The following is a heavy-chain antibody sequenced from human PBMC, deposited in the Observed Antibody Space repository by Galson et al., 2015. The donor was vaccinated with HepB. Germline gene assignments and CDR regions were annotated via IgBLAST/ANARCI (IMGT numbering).Heavy chain of an antibody. CDR1: GYTFTSYY. V-gene: IGHV1-46*01. D-gene: IGHD5-12*01. J-gene: IGHJ4*02. CDR2: INPRSGST. Sequence: SVKVSCKASGYTFTSYYMNWVRQAPGQGLEWMGMINPRSGSTSYAQKFQGRVTISADTSKDQFSLELSSVTAADTAVYYCARHGRRGSGGYGGYEGYFDSWGQGTLVTVSS. CDR3: ARHGRRGSGGYGGYEGYFDS.